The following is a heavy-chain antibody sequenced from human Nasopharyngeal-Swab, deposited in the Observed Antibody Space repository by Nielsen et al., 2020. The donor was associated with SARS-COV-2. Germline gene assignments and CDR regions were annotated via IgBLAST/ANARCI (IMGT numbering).Heavy chain of an antibody. CDR3: ARDLYSSGGKYYYYGMDV. J-gene: IGHJ6*02. CDR2: TGTAGDT. D-gene: IGHD6-19*01. V-gene: IGHV3-13*04. CDR1: GFTFSSYD. Sequence: GESLKISCAASGFTFSSYDMHWVRQATGKGLEWVSATGTAGDTYYPGSVKGRFTISRENAKNSLYLQMNSLRAGDTAVYYCARDLYSSGGKYYYYGMDVWGQGTTVTVSS.